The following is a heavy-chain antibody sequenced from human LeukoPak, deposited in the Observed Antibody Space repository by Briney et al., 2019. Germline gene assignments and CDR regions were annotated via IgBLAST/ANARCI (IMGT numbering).Heavy chain of an antibody. V-gene: IGHV1-2*02. CDR2: INPNSGDT. CDR1: RYTFTGYY. Sequence: GASVKVSCKASRYTFTGYYMHWVRQAPGQGLEWMGWINPNSGDTNYAQKFQGRVTMTRDTSITTVYMELSRLRSDDTAVYFCASGWSITGWYNSWFDPWGQGTLVTVSS. CDR3: ASGWSITGWYNSWFDP. D-gene: IGHD6-19*01. J-gene: IGHJ5*02.